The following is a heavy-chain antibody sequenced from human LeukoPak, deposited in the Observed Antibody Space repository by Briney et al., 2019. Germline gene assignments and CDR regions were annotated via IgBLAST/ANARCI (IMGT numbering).Heavy chain of an antibody. CDR2: ISSEGSST. D-gene: IGHD2-8*01. J-gene: IGHJ4*02. CDR3: AKDQVVLMVYANGFDY. CDR1: GFTFSIYW. V-gene: IGHV3-74*01. Sequence: GESLRLSCAASGFTFSIYWMHWVRQAPGKGLVWVSRISSEGSSTTYADSVKGRFTISRDNAKDTLYLQMNSLRAEDTAVYYCAKDQVVLMVYANGFDYWGQETLVTVSS.